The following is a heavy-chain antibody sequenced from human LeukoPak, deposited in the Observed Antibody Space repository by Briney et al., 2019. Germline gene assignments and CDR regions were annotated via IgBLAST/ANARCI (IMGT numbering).Heavy chain of an antibody. V-gene: IGHV4-39*01. J-gene: IGHJ4*02. CDR3: ARHASNKGSSSLIDY. CDR1: GGSISSSSYY. CDR2: IYYSGST. D-gene: IGHD6-6*01. Sequence: SSETLSLTCTVSGGSISSSSYYWGWIRQPPGKGLEWIGSIYYSGSTYYNPSLKSRVTISLDTSKNQLSLKLRSVTATDTAVYYCARHASNKGSSSLIDYWGQGTLVTVSS.